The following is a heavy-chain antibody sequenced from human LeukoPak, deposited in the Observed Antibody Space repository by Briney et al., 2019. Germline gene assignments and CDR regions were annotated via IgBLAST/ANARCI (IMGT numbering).Heavy chain of an antibody. CDR2: MYQSGST. D-gene: IGHD1-26*01. CDR3: ARGGTRLLPDY. J-gene: IGHJ4*02. V-gene: IGHV4-38-2*02. Sequence: SETLSLTCIVSGYSISSGYYWGWIRHPPGKGLEWIGSMYQSGSTYYNPSLKSRVTISVDTSKNQFSLKLSSVTAADTAVYYCARGGTRLLPDYWGQGTLVTVFS. CDR1: GYSISSGYY.